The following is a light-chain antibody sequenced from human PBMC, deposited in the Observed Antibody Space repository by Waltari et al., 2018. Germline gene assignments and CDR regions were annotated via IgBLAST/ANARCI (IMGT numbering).Light chain of an antibody. CDR2: DVS. CDR1: SNDVGGYNS. J-gene: IGLJ2*01. Sequence: QSALTQPASVSGSPGQSVTIFCAGTSNDVGGYNSVSWYQEHPGQAPRVSIYDVSDRPSVASERFSGSQSGNTASLTISRLQAEDEADYYCSSQSSNDVVLFGGGTKLTVL. V-gene: IGLV2-14*01. CDR3: SSQSSNDVVL.